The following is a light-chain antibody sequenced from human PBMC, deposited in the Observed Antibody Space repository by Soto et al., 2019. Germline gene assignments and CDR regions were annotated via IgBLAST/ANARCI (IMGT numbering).Light chain of an antibody. CDR1: QGISNY. CDR2: AAS. J-gene: IGKJ1*01. Sequence: DIQMTQSPSSLSASVGDRVTITCRASQGISNYLAWYQQKPGKVPKLLIFAASTLQSRVPSRFSGSGSGTDFTLTISSLQPEHVATYYCQKYNSAAWTFGQGTKVEIK. CDR3: QKYNSAAWT. V-gene: IGKV1-27*01.